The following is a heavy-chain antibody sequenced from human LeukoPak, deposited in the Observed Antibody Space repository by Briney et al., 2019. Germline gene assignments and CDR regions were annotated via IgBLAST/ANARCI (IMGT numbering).Heavy chain of an antibody. V-gene: IGHV3-33*01. CDR3: AREWGRIAVAGGPGY. Sequence: PGGSLRLFCEVSGFIFSNYGMHWVRQAPGKGLEWVALIWYDGRTKFHADSVRGRFTISRDNSANTLYLQMSSLRVEDTAVYYCAREWGRIAVAGGPGYWGQGALVTVSS. D-gene: IGHD6-19*01. CDR2: IWYDGRTK. J-gene: IGHJ4*02. CDR1: GFIFSNYG.